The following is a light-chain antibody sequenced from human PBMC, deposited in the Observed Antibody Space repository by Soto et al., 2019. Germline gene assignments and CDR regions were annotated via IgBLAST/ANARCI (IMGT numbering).Light chain of an antibody. CDR3: CSYAGSSV. CDR2: EGS. V-gene: IGLV2-23*01. J-gene: IGLJ1*01. CDR1: SSDVGSYNL. Sequence: QSVLXQPASVSGSPGQSITISCTGTSSDVGSYNLVSWYQQHPGKAPKLMIYEGSKRPSGVSNRFSGSKSGNTASLTISGLQAEDEADYYCCSYAGSSVFGTGTKVTVL.